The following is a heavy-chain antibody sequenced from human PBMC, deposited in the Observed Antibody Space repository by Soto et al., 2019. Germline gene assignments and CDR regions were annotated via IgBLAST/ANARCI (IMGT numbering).Heavy chain of an antibody. Sequence: ASVKVSCKASGYIFTDYAMHWVRQAPVQSLEWMGWINVGNGNTKYSQNFQARVTITRDTSASTAYMDLSSLRSEDTAVYYCARGAGYCGGDCWNDYYYAMDVWGQGTTVNVSS. CDR3: ARGAGYCGGDCWNDYYYAMDV. CDR1: GYIFTDYA. CDR2: INVGNGNT. J-gene: IGHJ6*02. D-gene: IGHD2-21*02. V-gene: IGHV1-3*01.